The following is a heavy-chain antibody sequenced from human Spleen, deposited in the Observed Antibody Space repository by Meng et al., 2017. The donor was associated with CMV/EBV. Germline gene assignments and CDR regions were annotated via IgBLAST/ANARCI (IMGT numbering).Heavy chain of an antibody. CDR1: GGSITSYY. CDR3: ARDSGAGSGMGNYYYYGMDV. Sequence: SETLSLTCTVSGGSITSYYWSWIRQPPGKGLEWIGHIHYSGSTNYNPSLKSRVTISVDTSKNQFSLKLSSVTAADTAVYYCARDSGAGSGMGNYYYYGMDVWGQGTTVTVSS. CDR2: IHYSGST. D-gene: IGHD3-10*01. V-gene: IGHV4-59*01. J-gene: IGHJ6*02.